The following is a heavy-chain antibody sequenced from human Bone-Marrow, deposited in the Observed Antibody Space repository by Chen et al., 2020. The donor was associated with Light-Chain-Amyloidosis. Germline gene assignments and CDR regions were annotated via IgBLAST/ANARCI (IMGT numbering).Heavy chain of an antibody. Sequence: QVQLVESGGGVIQPGRSLRLSCAASGFTFNDYGMHWVRQAPGKGLEWVAVIWHDGSNQYYVDSVKGRFTISRDQSKNIVHLQMNDLRAEDTAIYYCARDRNLLTGSCDYWGQGILVTVSS. J-gene: IGHJ4*02. V-gene: IGHV3-33*01. CDR2: IWHDGSNQ. CDR3: ARDRNLLTGSCDY. CDR1: GFTFNDYG. D-gene: IGHD3-9*01.